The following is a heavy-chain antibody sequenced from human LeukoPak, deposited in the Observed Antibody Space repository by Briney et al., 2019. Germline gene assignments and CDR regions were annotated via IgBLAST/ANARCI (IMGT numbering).Heavy chain of an antibody. CDR1: GYTFTSYG. D-gene: IGHD4-23*01. J-gene: IGHJ4*02. Sequence: ASVKVSCKASGYTFTSYGINWVRQAPGQGLEWMGWISTYNGHTNYAQKFQGRVTMTTDTSTSTASMELRSLRSDDTAVYYCASGARWGDYWGQGTLVTVSS. CDR3: ASGARWGDY. CDR2: ISTYNGHT. V-gene: IGHV1-18*01.